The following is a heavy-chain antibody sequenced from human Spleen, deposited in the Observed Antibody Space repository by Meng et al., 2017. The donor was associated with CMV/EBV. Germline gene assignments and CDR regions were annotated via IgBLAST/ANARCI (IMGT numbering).Heavy chain of an antibody. CDR3: ARYSSSWPRVYFDL. V-gene: IGHV3-48*03. CDR1: GFTFSSYE. J-gene: IGHJ2*01. D-gene: IGHD6-13*01. CDR2: ISGSGNTI. Sequence: GGSLRLSCAASGFTFSSYEMNWVRQAPGKGLEWVSYISGSGNTIYYADSVKGRFTISRDNAKNSLYLQVNSLRAEDTAVYYCARYSSSWPRVYFDLWGRGTLVTVSS.